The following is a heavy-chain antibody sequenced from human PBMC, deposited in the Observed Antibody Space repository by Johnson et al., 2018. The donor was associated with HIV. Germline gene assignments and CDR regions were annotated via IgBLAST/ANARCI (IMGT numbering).Heavy chain of an antibody. Sequence: VQLVESGGAVVRPGGYLRLSCAASGFTFDDYGMTWVRQAPGKGLEWVSGINWNGGTTGYADSVKGRFTMSRDNANHSLYLQMNSLRAEDTALYFCARGGYCVDGSCRHGNAFDIWGQGTMVTVSS. CDR2: INWNGGTT. J-gene: IGHJ3*02. V-gene: IGHV3-20*04. CDR1: GFTFDDYG. D-gene: IGHD2-15*01. CDR3: ARGGYCVDGSCRHGNAFDI.